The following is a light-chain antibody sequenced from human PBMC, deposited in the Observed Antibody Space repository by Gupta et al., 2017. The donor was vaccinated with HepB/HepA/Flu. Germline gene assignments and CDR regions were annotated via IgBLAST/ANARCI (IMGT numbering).Light chain of an antibody. V-gene: IGKV1-5*03. CDR2: KAS. Sequence: DIQMTQSPSTLSASVGDRVTITCRASQSISSWLAWYQQKPGKATKFLIYKASSLESGVPSRFRGSGSGTEFTLTISSLQPDDFATYYCQQYNSYSWTFGQGTXVEIK. CDR3: QQYNSYSWT. CDR1: QSISSW. J-gene: IGKJ1*01.